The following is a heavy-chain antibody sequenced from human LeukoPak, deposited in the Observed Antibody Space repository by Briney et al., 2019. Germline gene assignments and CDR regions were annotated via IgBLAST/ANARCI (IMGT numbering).Heavy chain of an antibody. Sequence: PGGSLRLSCAASGFTFSSYAMSWVRQAPGKGLEWVSYITSSSSTIFYADSVKGRFTISRDNAKNSLYLQMNSLRDEDTAVYYCARGLYYDILTGSPYYYGMDVWGQGTTVTVTS. V-gene: IGHV3-48*02. J-gene: IGHJ6*02. CDR1: GFTFSSYA. D-gene: IGHD3-9*01. CDR2: ITSSSSTI. CDR3: ARGLYYDILTGSPYYYGMDV.